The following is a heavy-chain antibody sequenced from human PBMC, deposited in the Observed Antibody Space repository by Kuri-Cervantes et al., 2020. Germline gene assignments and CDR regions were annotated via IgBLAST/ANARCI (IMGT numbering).Heavy chain of an antibody. CDR1: GGSVSSGSYY. Sequence: ESLKISCTVPGGSVSSGSYYWSWIRQPPGKGLEWIGDIVNTGSTNYRPSLKSRVIMSVDTSKNQFSLRLSSVTAADTAVYYCARANYIWGSYVDWGQGTLVTVSS. D-gene: IGHD3-16*01. J-gene: IGHJ4*02. V-gene: IGHV4-61*01. CDR3: ARANYIWGSYVD. CDR2: IVNTGST.